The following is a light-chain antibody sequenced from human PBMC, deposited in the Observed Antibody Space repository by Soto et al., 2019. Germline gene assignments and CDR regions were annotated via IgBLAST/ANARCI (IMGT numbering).Light chain of an antibody. CDR3: QQTHTFPWT. CDR2: AAS. CDR1: QSIGSN. V-gene: IGKV1-39*01. J-gene: IGKJ1*01. Sequence: DLQMTQSPSSLSASVRDRVSITCRASQSIGSNLNWYQQRPGKAPKLLVFAASSKPRGVPLRFVARGSGTDFSLTIYNLQPEDFVTYYCQQTHTFPWTFGQGTKVDIK.